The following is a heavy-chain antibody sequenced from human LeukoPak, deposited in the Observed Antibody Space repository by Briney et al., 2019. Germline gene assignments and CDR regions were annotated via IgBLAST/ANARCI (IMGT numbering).Heavy chain of an antibody. CDR1: GFTFSKYA. Sequence: PGGSLGLPCAASGFTFSKYAMNWVRQAPGTGLEWVAVISYDGSNKYYADSVKGRFTISRDNSKNTLYLQMNSLRAEDTAVYYCAKERGDYYGSGSYYFYYYYYGMDVWGQGTTVTVSS. CDR3: AKERGDYYGSGSYYFYYYYYGMDV. D-gene: IGHD3-10*01. J-gene: IGHJ6*02. CDR2: ISYDGSNK. V-gene: IGHV3-30*18.